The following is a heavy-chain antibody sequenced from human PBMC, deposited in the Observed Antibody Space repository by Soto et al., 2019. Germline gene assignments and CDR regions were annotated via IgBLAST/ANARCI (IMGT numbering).Heavy chain of an antibody. Sequence: SETLSLTCAVSGYSINSDYYWGWIRQPPGKGLEWIGSVDHSGRTYYSPSLRSRLTIFIDTSKNQFSLRLTSVTAADTAMYFCAKKGYYPSGKINLFDSWGPGTLVTVTS. CDR1: GYSINSDYY. D-gene: IGHD3-10*01. J-gene: IGHJ4*02. CDR3: AKKGYYPSGKINLFDS. V-gene: IGHV4-38-2*01. CDR2: VDHSGRT.